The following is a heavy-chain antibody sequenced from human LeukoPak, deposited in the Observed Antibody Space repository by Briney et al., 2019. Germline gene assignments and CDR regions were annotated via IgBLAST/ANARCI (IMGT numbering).Heavy chain of an antibody. CDR1: GFTFSNYA. Sequence: GGSLRLSCAASGFTFSNYAMSWVRQAPGKGLEWVSAITGSGDTTYYAHPVKGRFTISRDNSKNTLYLQMNSLRADDTAVYHCAKSKGGFFYFDYWGQGTLVTVSS. CDR2: ITGSGDTT. V-gene: IGHV3-23*01. CDR3: AKSKGGFFYFDY. J-gene: IGHJ4*02. D-gene: IGHD3-10*01.